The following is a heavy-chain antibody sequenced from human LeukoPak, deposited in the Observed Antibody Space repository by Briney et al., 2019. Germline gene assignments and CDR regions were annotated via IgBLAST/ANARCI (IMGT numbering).Heavy chain of an antibody. CDR3: ARDHINVNAFDI. CDR2: IYYSGST. Sequence: SETLSLTCTVSGGSISSGGYYWSWIRQHPGKGLEWIGYIYYSGSTYYNPSLKSRVTISVDTSKNQFSLKLSSVTAADTAVYYCARDHINVNAFDIWGQGTMVTVSS. CDR1: GGSISSGGYY. J-gene: IGHJ3*02. V-gene: IGHV4-31*03. D-gene: IGHD3-16*02.